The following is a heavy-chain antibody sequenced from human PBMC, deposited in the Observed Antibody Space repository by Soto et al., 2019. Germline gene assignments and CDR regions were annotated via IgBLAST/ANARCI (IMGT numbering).Heavy chain of an antibody. CDR2: ISYDGSNK. J-gene: IGHJ4*02. D-gene: IGHD3-16*01. Sequence: PGVPQRVSCAAAGCTSSSYAMHWVRQAPGKGLEWVAVISYDGSNKYYADSVKGRFTISRDNSKNTLYLQMNSLRAEDTAVYYCARAYEGDYFDYWGQGTLVTVSS. V-gene: IGHV3-30-3*01. CDR3: ARAYEGDYFDY. CDR1: GCTSSSYA.